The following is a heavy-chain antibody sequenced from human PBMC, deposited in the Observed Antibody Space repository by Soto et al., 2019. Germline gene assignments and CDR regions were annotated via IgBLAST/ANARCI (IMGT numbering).Heavy chain of an antibody. CDR1: GGTFSSYA. CDR3: ARIGYSGYDWGGYYFDY. D-gene: IGHD5-12*01. Sequence: QVQLVQSGAEVKKPGSSVKVSCKASGGTFSSYAISWVRQAPGQGLEWMGGIIPIFGTANYAQKFQGRVTITADESTSTAYMELSRLRSEDTAVYYCARIGYSGYDWGGYYFDYWGQGTLVTVSS. CDR2: IIPIFGTA. V-gene: IGHV1-69*01. J-gene: IGHJ4*02.